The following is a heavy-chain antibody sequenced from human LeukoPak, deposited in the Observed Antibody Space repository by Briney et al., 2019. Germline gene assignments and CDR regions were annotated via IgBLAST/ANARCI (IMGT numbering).Heavy chain of an antibody. V-gene: IGHV3-9*01. CDR1: GFTFDDYA. CDR3: AKDYYYGSGSSREPYFDY. Sequence: PGRSLRLSCAASGFTFDDYAMHWVRQAPGKGLEWVSGISWNSGSIGYADSVKGRFTISRDSAKNALYLHMNSLRAEDTALYYCAKDYYYGSGSSREPYFDYWGQGTLVTVSS. CDR2: ISWNSGSI. J-gene: IGHJ4*02. D-gene: IGHD3-10*01.